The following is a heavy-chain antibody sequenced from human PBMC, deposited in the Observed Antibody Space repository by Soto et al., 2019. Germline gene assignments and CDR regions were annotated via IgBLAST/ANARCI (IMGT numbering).Heavy chain of an antibody. V-gene: IGHV1-69*02. CDR2: IIPILGIA. CDR3: ARLLYYDSSGYPVDY. Sequence: QVQLVQSGAEVKKPGSSVKVSCKASGGTFSSYISWVRQAPGQGLEWMGRIIPILGIANYAQKFQGRVTITADKSTSKAYMELSSLRSEDTAVYYCARLLYYDSSGYPVDYWGQGTLVTVSS. J-gene: IGHJ4*02. CDR1: GGTFSSY. D-gene: IGHD3-22*01.